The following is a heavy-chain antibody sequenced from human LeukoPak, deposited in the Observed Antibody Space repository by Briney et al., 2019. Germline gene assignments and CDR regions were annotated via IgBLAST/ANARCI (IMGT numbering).Heavy chain of an antibody. V-gene: IGHV3-23*01. J-gene: IGHJ4*02. Sequence: QAGGSLRLSCAASGFTFSTYTISWVRQAPGKRLEWVSAILGSGATTYYADSVKGRFTISRDNSKNTAFLQMNSLRAEDTAVYYCAKWGGYGDYWGQGTLVTVSS. CDR3: AKWGGYGDY. CDR2: ILGSGATT. CDR1: GFTFSTYT. D-gene: IGHD3-3*01.